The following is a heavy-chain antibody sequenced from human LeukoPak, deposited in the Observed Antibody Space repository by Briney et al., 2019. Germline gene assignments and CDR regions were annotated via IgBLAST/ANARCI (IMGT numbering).Heavy chain of an antibody. V-gene: IGHV3-48*02. Sequence: GGSLRLSCSASGFTFSDYNINWVRQAPGKGLEWVSYVSSDFNTIYYADSVKGRFTISRDNANNSLYLQMNSLRDDDTAVYYCARPLGGNYYYNGMDVWGQGTTVTVSS. CDR2: VSSDFNTI. CDR3: ARPLGGNYYYNGMDV. J-gene: IGHJ6*02. D-gene: IGHD3-16*01. CDR1: GFTFSDYN.